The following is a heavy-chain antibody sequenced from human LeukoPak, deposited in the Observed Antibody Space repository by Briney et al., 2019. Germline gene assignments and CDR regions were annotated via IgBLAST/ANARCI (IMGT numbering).Heavy chain of an antibody. Sequence: GGSLRLSCAASGFTVSSNYMSWVRQAPGKGLEWVSVIYSGGSTYYADSVKGRFTISRDNAKNSLYLQMNSLRAEDTAVYYCARGRLTDAFDIWGQGTMVTVSS. CDR3: ARGRLTDAFDI. CDR1: GFTVSSNY. V-gene: IGHV3-66*01. CDR2: IYSGGST. J-gene: IGHJ3*02.